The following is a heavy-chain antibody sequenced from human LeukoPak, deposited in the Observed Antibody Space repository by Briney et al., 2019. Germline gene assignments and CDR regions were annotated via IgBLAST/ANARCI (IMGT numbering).Heavy chain of an antibody. CDR1: GLIFSNYW. CDR2: IKEDGSET. J-gene: IGHJ4*02. Sequence: GGSLRLSCAASGLIFSNYWMTWVRQAPGKGLEWVANIKEDGSETYYVDSVKGRFTISRDNDKNTLYLQMNSLRAEDTAVYYCEAYGSVWGQGTLVIVSS. V-gene: IGHV3-7*03. CDR3: EAYGSV. D-gene: IGHD3-10*01.